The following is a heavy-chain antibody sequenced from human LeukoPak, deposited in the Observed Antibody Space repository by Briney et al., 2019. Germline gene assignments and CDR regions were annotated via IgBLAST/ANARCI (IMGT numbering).Heavy chain of an antibody. J-gene: IGHJ6*02. Sequence: SETLSLTCTVSGGSISSYYWSWIRQPPGKGLEWIGYIYYSGSTNYNPSLKSRVTISVDTSKNQFSLKLSSVTAADTVVYYCARHGYGSGSYFSAYYYYYGMDVWGQGTTVTVSS. V-gene: IGHV4-59*08. CDR2: IYYSGST. CDR3: ARHGYGSGSYFSAYYYYYGMDV. D-gene: IGHD3-10*01. CDR1: GGSISSYY.